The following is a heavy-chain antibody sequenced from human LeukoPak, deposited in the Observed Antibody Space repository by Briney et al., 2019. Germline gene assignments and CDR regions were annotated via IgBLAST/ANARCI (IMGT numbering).Heavy chain of an antibody. J-gene: IGHJ6*02. CDR1: GGSISSYY. Sequence: PSETLSLTCTVPGGSISSYYWSWVRQPPGKGLEWIGYIYYSGSTNYNPSLKSRVTISVDTSKNQFSLKLSSVTAADTAVYYCARDGYSSSWYSGEYYYYGMDVWGQGTTVTVSS. CDR3: ARDGYSSSWYSGEYYYYGMDV. D-gene: IGHD6-13*01. CDR2: IYYSGST. V-gene: IGHV4-59*01.